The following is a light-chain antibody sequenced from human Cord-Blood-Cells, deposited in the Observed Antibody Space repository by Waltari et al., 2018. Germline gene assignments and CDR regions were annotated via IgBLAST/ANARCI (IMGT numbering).Light chain of an antibody. CDR2: EGS. V-gene: IGLV2-23*01. CDR1: SSDVGSDTL. J-gene: IGLJ3*02. CDR3: CSYAGSSTWV. Sequence: QSALTQPASVSGSPGQSITISCPGTSSDVGSDTLVPWYQQRPGKAPKLIIYEGSKRPSGVSKRFSGSKSGNTASLTISGLQAEDEADYYCCSYAGSSTWVFGGGTKLTVL.